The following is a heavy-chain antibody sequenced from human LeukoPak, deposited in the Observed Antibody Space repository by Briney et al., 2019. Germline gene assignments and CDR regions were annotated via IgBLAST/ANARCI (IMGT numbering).Heavy chain of an antibody. CDR3: ARAGIMITFGGVIDY. V-gene: IGHV4-59*08. CDR2: IYYSGST. Sequence: SETLSLTCTVSGGSISSYYWSWIRQPPGKGLEWIGYIYYSGSTYYNPSLKSRVTISVDTSKNQFSLKLSSVTAADTAVYYCARAGIMITFGGVIDYWGQGTLVTVSS. J-gene: IGHJ4*02. CDR1: GGSISSYY. D-gene: IGHD3-16*01.